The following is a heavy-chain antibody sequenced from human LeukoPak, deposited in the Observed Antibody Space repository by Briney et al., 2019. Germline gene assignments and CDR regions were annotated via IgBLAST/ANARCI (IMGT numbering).Heavy chain of an antibody. Sequence: SETLSLTCTVSGGSISSSSYYWGWIRQPPGTGLEWIGSIYYSGSTYYNPSLKSRVTISVDTSKNQVSLKLSSVTAADTAVYYCARDKGYGYDYWGQGTLVTVSS. D-gene: IGHD5-12*01. CDR3: ARDKGYGYDY. V-gene: IGHV4-39*07. CDR2: IYYSGST. CDR1: GGSISSSSYY. J-gene: IGHJ4*02.